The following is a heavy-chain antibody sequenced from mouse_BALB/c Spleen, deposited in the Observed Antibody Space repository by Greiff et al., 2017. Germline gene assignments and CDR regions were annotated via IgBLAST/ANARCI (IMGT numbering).Heavy chain of an antibody. V-gene: IGHV2-9*02. D-gene: IGHD2-4*01. Sequence: VQLQQSGPGLVAPSQSLSITCTVSGFSLTSYGVHWVRQPPGKGLEWLGVIWAGGSTNYNSALMSRLSISKDNSKSQVFLKMNSLQTDDTAMYYCASYYDYDEEFAYWGQGTLVTVSA. J-gene: IGHJ3*01. CDR2: IWAGGST. CDR3: ASYYDYDEEFAY. CDR1: GFSLTSYG.